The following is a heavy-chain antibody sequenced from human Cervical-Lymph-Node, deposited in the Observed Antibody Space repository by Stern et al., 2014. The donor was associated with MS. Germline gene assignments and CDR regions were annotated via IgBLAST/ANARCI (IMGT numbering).Heavy chain of an antibody. Sequence: VQLQESGPGLVKPSETVSLTCTVSGGYMSSKYWNWIRQPPGKVLEWIGYIYSDGSTNYNPSLKSRVIISLDTSTNQFSLSLTSVTAADTAVYYCARVTGRGTRQNWFDSWGQGTLVTVSS. CDR2: IYSDGST. D-gene: IGHD1-26*01. CDR1: GGYMSSKY. J-gene: IGHJ5*01. CDR3: ARVTGRGTRQNWFDS. V-gene: IGHV4-59*01.